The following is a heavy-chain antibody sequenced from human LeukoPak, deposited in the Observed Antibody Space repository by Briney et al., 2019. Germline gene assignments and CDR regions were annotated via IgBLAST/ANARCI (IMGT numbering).Heavy chain of an antibody. J-gene: IGHJ5*02. D-gene: IGHD2-2*01. CDR1: GYTFTGYY. CDR3: ARDAPIVVPAATTNWFDP. CDR2: INPNSGGT. V-gene: IGHV1-2*02. Sequence: ASVKVSCKASGYTFTGYYMHWVRQAPGQGLEWMGWINPNSGGTNYAQKFQGRVTMTRDTSISTAYMELSRLRSDDTAVYYCARDAPIVVPAATTNWFDPWGQGTLVTVSS.